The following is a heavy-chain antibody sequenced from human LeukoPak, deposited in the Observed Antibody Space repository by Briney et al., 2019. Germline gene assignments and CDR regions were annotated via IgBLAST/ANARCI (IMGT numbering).Heavy chain of an antibody. CDR3: ARALNQWELFPNDY. Sequence: PGGSLRLSCAASGFTVSSNYMSWARQAPGKGLEWVSVIYSGGSTYYADSVKGRFTISRDNSKNTLYLQMNSLRAEDTAVYYCARALNQWELFPNDYWGQGTLVTVSS. J-gene: IGHJ4*02. CDR2: IYSGGST. CDR1: GFTVSSNY. D-gene: IGHD1-26*01. V-gene: IGHV3-66*01.